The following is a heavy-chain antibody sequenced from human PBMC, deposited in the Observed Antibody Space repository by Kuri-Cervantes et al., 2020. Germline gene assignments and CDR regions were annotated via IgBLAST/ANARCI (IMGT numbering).Heavy chain of an antibody. CDR3: ATDGSGSYYSPFGY. CDR1: GYTFTSYY. J-gene: IGHJ4*02. V-gene: IGHV1-46*01. CDR2: INPSGGST. Sequence: ASVKVSCKASGYTFTSYYMHWVRQAPGQGLEWMGIINPSGGSTSYAQKFQGRVTMTEDTSTDTAYMELSSLRSEDTAVYYCATDGSGSYYSPFGYWGQGTLVTVSS. D-gene: IGHD3-10*01.